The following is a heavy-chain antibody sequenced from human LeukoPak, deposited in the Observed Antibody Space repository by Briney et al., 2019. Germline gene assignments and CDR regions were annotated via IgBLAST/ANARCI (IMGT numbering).Heavy chain of an antibody. CDR2: LRGNGDT. J-gene: IGHJ6*02. V-gene: IGHV3-23*01. CDR1: GFTFSSYA. CDR3: ANFGSGSGYYYGMDV. D-gene: IGHD3-10*01. Sequence: PGGSLTLSCAASGFTFSSYAMSWVREAPARGLEWVSSLRGNGDTFYADSVKGRFTISRDNSKNTLYLQMNSLRAEDTAVYYCANFGSGSGYYYGMDVWGQGTTVTVSS.